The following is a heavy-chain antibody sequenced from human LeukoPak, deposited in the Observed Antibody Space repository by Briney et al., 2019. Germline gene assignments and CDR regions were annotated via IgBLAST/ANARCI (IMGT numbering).Heavy chain of an antibody. J-gene: IGHJ4*02. D-gene: IGHD2-2*01. CDR2: ISSSGSTI. CDR1: GFTLSSYE. V-gene: IGHV3-48*03. CDR3: ARERYCSSTSCYAALFDY. Sequence: PGGSLRLSCAPSGFTLSSYEMNWVGQAPAKGLAWVSYISSSGSTIYYADSVKGRFTISRDNAKNSLYLQMNSLRAEDTAVYYCARERYCSSTSCYAALFDYWGQGTLVTVSS.